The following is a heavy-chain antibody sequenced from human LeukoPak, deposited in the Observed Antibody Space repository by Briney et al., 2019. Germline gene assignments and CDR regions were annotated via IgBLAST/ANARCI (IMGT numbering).Heavy chain of an antibody. J-gene: IGHJ5*02. CDR3: AGQRCSSTSCYSWFDP. D-gene: IGHD2-2*01. Sequence: SETLSLTCTVSGGSISSSSYYWGWIRQPPGKGLEWIGYVFYTGSTNYNPSLKSRVTISVDTSKNQFSLKLTSVTAADTAVYYCAGQRCSSTSCYSWFDPWGQGTLVTVSS. CDR1: GGSISSSSYY. CDR2: VFYTGST. V-gene: IGHV4-61*05.